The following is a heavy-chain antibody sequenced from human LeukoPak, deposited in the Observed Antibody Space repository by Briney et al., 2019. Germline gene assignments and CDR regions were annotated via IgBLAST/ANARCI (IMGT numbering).Heavy chain of an antibody. D-gene: IGHD5-12*01. J-gene: IGHJ4*02. V-gene: IGHV3-21*01. CDR3: ARDRNGVALFDY. CDR2: ISSSSSYI. Sequence: GGSLRLSCAASGFTFSSYSMNWVRQDPGKGLEWVSSISSSSSYIYYADSVKGRFTISRDNAKNSLYLQMNSLRAEDTAVYYCARDRNGVALFDYWGQGTLVTVSS. CDR1: GFTFSSYS.